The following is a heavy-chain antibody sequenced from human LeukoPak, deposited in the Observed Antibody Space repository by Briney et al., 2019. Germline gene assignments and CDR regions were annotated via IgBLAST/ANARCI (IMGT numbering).Heavy chain of an antibody. CDR2: ISYSGST. V-gene: IGHV4-59*01. D-gene: IGHD1-26*01. J-gene: IGHJ3*02. CDR1: GGSISSYY. CDR3: ARYIVSYPHDAFDI. Sequence: PSETLSLTCTVSGGSISSYYWSWIRQPPGKGLEWIGYISYSGSTNYNPSLKSRVTISVDTSKNQFSLKLSSGTAADTAFYYCARYIVSYPHDAFDIWGQGTMVTVSS.